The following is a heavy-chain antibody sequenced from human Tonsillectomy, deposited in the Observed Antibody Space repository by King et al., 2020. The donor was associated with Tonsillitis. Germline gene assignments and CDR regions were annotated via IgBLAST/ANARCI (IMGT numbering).Heavy chain of an antibody. V-gene: IGHV1-24*01. CDR2: FDPEDGET. Sequence: QLVQSGAEVKKPGASVKVSCKVSGYTLTQLSMHWGRQAPGKGLEWVGGFDPEDGETIYAQKFQGRVTMTEDTSTDTDYMELSSLRSEDTAVYYCATDGVLWVGAFDYWGQGTLVTVSS. J-gene: IGHJ4*02. CDR3: ATDGVLWVGAFDY. D-gene: IGHD3-10*01. CDR1: GYTLTQLS.